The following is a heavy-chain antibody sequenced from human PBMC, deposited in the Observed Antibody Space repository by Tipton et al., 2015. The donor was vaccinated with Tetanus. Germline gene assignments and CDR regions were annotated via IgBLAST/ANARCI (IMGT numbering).Heavy chain of an antibody. J-gene: IGHJ6*02. CDR1: GGSVSSGSYY. D-gene: IGHD3-22*01. CDR3: ARAKHPNGWLLPPGYYYGMDV. CDR2: IYYSGST. V-gene: IGHV4-61*01. Sequence: TLSLTCTVSGGSVSSGSYYWSWIRQPPGKGLEWIGYIYYSGSTNYNPSLKSRVTISVDTSKNQFSLKLSSVTAADTAVYYCARAKHPNGWLLPPGYYYGMDVWGQGTTVTVSS.